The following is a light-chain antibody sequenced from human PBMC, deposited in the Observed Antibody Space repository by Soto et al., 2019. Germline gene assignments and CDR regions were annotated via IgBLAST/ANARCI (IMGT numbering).Light chain of an antibody. CDR1: FSNVGINT. CDR3: ASWDDSLNGVV. CDR2: SDN. V-gene: IGLV1-44*01. J-gene: IGLJ2*01. Sequence: QPVLTQPPSASGTPGQRVTISCSGSFSNVGINTVNWYQQLPGTAPKLLIYSDNQRPSGVPDRFSGSKSGTSASLAISGLQSDDAADYYCASWDDSLNGVVFGGGTKLTVL.